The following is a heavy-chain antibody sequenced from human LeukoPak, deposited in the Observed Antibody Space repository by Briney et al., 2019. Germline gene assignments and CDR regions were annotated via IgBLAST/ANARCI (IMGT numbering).Heavy chain of an antibody. D-gene: IGHD6-13*01. CDR3: ARGSSSWYYDYYYMDV. CDR2: ISRNGDMI. Sequence: PGGSLRLSCAASGFTFSDYYMSWIRQAPGKGLEWVSYISRNGDMIYYADSVKGRFTISRDNAKKSLYLQMNSLRAEDTAVYYCARGSSSWYYDYYYMDVWGKGTTVTVSS. V-gene: IGHV3-11*04. CDR1: GFTFSDYY. J-gene: IGHJ6*03.